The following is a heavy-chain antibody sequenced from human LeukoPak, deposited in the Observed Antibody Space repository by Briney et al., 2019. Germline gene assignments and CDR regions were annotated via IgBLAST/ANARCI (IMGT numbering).Heavy chain of an antibody. Sequence: ASVKVSCKASGYTFTGYYMHWVRQAPGQGLEWMGWINPNSGGTNYAQKFQGRVTMTRDTSISTAYMELSRLRSDDTAVYYCARGGRITIFGVVINGEWYFDLWGRGTLVTVSS. CDR3: ARGGRITIFGVVINGEWYFDL. CDR1: GYTFTGYY. V-gene: IGHV1-2*02. D-gene: IGHD3-3*01. CDR2: INPNSGGT. J-gene: IGHJ2*01.